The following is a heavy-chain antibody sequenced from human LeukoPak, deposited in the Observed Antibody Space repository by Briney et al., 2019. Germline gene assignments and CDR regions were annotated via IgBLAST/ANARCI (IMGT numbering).Heavy chain of an antibody. D-gene: IGHD3-3*01. J-gene: IGHJ4*02. CDR1: GYTFTGYY. CDR3: ARDGSREMEWLRY. V-gene: IGHV1-2*02. Sequence: ASVKVSCKASGYTFTGYYMHWVRQAPGQGLEWMGWINPNSGGTNYAQKFQGRVTMTRDTSISTAYMELSRLRSDDTAVYYCARDGSREMEWLRYWGQGTLVTVSS. CDR2: INPNSGGT.